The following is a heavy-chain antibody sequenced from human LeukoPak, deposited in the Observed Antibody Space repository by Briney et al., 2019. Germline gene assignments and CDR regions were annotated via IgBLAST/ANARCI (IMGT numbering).Heavy chain of an antibody. CDR3: AKGDGETYYYYYGMDV. CDR1: GFTLSSYA. J-gene: IGHJ6*02. D-gene: IGHD4-17*01. CDR2: ISGSGGST. Sequence: GGSLRLSCAASGFTLSSYAMSWVRQAPGKGLEWVSAISGSGGSTYYADSVKGRFTISRDNSKNTLYLQMNSLRAEDTAVYYCAKGDGETYYYYYGMDVWGQGTTVTVSS. V-gene: IGHV3-23*01.